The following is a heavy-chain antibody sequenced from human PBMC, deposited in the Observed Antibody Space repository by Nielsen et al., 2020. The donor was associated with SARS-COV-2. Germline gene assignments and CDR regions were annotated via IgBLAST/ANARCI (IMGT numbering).Heavy chain of an antibody. CDR2: IIPIFGTA. V-gene: IGHV1-69*13. CDR1: GGTFSSYA. Sequence: SVKVSCKASGGTFSSYAISWVRQAPGQGLEWMGGIIPIFGTANYAQKFQGRVTITADESTSTAYMELSSLRSEDTALYHCARGGCSSTSCYVPTYYYYGMDVWGQGTTVTVSS. CDR3: ARGGCSSTSCYVPTYYYYGMDV. J-gene: IGHJ6*02. D-gene: IGHD2-2*01.